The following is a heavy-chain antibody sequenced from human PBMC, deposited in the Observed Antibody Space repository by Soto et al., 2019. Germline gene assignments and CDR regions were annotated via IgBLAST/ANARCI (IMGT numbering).Heavy chain of an antibody. CDR1: GFTFSSYW. D-gene: IGHD3-16*01. CDR2: IKQDGSDK. CDR3: AGEWGDP. V-gene: IGHV3-7*04. J-gene: IGHJ5*02. Sequence: EVQLVESGGGLVQPGGSLRLSCAASGFTFSSYWMSWVRQAPGKGLEWVANIKQDGSDKYYVESVKDRFTISRDSAKNSLYRQMNSLRADDTAVYYCAGEWGDPWGQGTLVTVSS.